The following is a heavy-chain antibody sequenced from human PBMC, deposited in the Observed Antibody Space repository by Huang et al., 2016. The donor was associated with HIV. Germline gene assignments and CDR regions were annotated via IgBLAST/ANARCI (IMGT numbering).Heavy chain of an antibody. J-gene: IGHJ4*02. V-gene: IGHV3-13*01. CDR3: ARVGDYGDYSCDH. D-gene: IGHD4-17*01. CDR2: LCTAGDT. CDR1: GFIFSSYD. Sequence: EVQLVESGGGLVQPGGSLRLSCAASGFIFSSYDMEWVRQVPGKGLEWVLSLCTAGDTYYPGSVKGRFTISRDNAKNSLYLQINSLRAGDTAMYYCARVGDYGDYSCDHWGQGTLVTVSP.